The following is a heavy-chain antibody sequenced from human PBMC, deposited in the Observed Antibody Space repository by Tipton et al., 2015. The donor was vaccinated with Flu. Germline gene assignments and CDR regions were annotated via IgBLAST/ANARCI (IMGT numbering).Heavy chain of an antibody. D-gene: IGHD1-26*01. CDR1: GFSFNTYA. Sequence: SLRLSCAASGFSFNTYAMSWVPQAPGAGLAWVSGISGSGTKTYYGDSVKGRFTISRDNSKNTLDLQMNSLTADDTAVYYCAKETQTTPEWEPLEMVHRSGLDVWGQGTTVTV. CDR3: AKETQTTPEWEPLEMVHRSGLDV. J-gene: IGHJ6*02. V-gene: IGHV3-23*01. CDR2: ISGSGTKT.